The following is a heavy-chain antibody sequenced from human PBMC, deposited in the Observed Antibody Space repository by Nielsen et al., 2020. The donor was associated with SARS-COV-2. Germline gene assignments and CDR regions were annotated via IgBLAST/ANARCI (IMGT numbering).Heavy chain of an antibody. CDR2: IYYSGST. CDR1: GGSISSSSYY. V-gene: IGHV4-39*01. J-gene: IGHJ4*02. Sequence: SETLSLTCTVSGGSISSSSYYWGWIRQPPGKGLEWIGSIYYSGSTYYNPSLKSRVTISVDTSKNQFSLKLSSVTAADTAVYYCVAGSSWYDNIPFDDWGQGTLVTVSS. CDR3: VAGSSWYDNIPFDD. D-gene: IGHD6-13*01.